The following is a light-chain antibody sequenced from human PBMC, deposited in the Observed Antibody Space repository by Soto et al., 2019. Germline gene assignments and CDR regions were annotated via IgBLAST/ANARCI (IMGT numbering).Light chain of an antibody. J-gene: IGKJ5*01. V-gene: IGKV3D-20*02. Sequence: TVLTQSTGTMSMSPLERDTISCSASQSVSNNYLAWYQQKPGQAPRLLIYDASNRATGIPVRFSGSGSGTDFTLTISSLEPEDFALYYCQQRNNWPITFGQGTRLEI. CDR3: QQRNNWPIT. CDR1: QSVSNNY. CDR2: DAS.